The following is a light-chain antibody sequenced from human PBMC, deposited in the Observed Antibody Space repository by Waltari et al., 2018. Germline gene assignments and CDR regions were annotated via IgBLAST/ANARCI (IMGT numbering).Light chain of an antibody. Sequence: QSALTQPASVSGSPGQSSTISCTGTSSDFGTYNLVSWYQQHPGKAPKRMIYEVTKRPAGVSSRFSASRSGNTASLTISGLQAEDEADYYCCSYDDGPYVFGTGTKVTVL. CDR3: CSYDDGPYV. CDR1: SSDFGTYNL. V-gene: IGLV2-23*02. CDR2: EVT. J-gene: IGLJ1*01.